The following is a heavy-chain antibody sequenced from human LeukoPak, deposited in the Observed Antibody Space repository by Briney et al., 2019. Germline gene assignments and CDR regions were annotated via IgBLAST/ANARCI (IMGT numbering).Heavy chain of an antibody. CDR2: ISSSSSNT. D-gene: IGHD1-26*01. CDR1: GFTFSDYY. CDR3: AKLSYYASTPRLKPDFDY. Sequence: GGSLRLSCAASGFTFSDYYMSWIRQAPGKGLECVSYISSSSSNTNYADSVKGRFTISRDNAKNSLYLQMNSLRAEDTAVYYCAKLSYYASTPRLKPDFDYWGQGTLVTVSS. J-gene: IGHJ4*02. V-gene: IGHV3-11*06.